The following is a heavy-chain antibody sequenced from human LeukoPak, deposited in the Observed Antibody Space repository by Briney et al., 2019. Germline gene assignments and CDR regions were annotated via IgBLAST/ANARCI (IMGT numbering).Heavy chain of an antibody. CDR3: AGGLQWLPDY. D-gene: IGHD6-19*01. J-gene: IGHJ4*02. CDR1: GFTSSNFW. CDR2: IRQDETEK. Sequence: PGGSLRLSCTASGFTSSNFWMGWVRQAPGKGLEWVANIRQDETEKFYLGSVKGRFTISRDNSKNTLYLQMNSLRAEDTAVYYCAGGLQWLPDYWGQGTLVTVSS. V-gene: IGHV3-7*01.